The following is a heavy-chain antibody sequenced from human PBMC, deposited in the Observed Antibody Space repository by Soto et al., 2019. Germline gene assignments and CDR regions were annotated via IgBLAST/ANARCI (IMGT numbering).Heavy chain of an antibody. Sequence: EVQLLESGGGLEQPGGSLRLSCAASGFIFSSFSMGWVRQAPGKGLEWVSGISGTGSSTDYADSVKGRFTISRDNPKSTLYLQMDSLRPEDTAIYYCARVPRRFDYWGQGTLVSVSS. V-gene: IGHV3-23*01. CDR1: GFIFSSFS. CDR2: ISGTGSST. CDR3: ARVPRRFDY. J-gene: IGHJ4*02.